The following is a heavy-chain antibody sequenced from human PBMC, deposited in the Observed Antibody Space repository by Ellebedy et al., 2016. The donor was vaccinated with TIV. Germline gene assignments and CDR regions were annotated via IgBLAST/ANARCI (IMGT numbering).Heavy chain of an antibody. V-gene: IGHV3-23*01. CDR3: AKDGAVRGVHDAFDI. D-gene: IGHD3-10*01. CDR2: ISGSGGST. Sequence: GGSLRLSXAASGFTFSGYGMSWVRQAPGKGLEWVSGISGSGGSTYYADSVKGRFTISRDNSKNTLYLQMNSLRAEDTAVCYCAKDGAVRGVHDAFDIWGQGTMVTVSS. J-gene: IGHJ3*02. CDR1: GFTFSGYG.